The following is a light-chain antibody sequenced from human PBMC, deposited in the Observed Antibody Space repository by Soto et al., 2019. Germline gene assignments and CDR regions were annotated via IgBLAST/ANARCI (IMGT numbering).Light chain of an antibody. J-gene: IGKJ1*01. V-gene: IGKV1-5*01. CDR1: QSVRDY. CDR2: AAS. CDR3: QQYNSYSPT. Sequence: DIQMTQSPASLSASVGDRVTITCRASQSVRDYLNWYQHKPGMAPQLLIYAASNLHSGVPSRFSGSGSGTDFTLTISSLHPDDFATYYCQQYNSYSPTFGQGTRVEIK.